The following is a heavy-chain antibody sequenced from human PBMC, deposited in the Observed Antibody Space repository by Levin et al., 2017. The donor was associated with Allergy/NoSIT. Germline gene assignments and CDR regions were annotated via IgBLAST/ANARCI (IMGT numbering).Heavy chain of an antibody. CDR3: ARMARSNDFDN. CDR2: IYHNGAT. CDR1: GFSITNFIW. V-gene: IGHV4-28*01. J-gene: IGHJ4*02. Sequence: ASETLSLTCSVSGFSITNFIWWGWIRPPPGKGLEWIGYIYHNGATQYNPSLKSRATLSVDSSKNQIFLRLSSLTAVDTAVSYCARMARSNDFDNWGQGTLVAVS.